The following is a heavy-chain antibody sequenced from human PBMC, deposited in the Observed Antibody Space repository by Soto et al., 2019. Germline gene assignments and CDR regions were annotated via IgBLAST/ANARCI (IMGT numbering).Heavy chain of an antibody. CDR1: GGTFSSYT. CDR3: ARGYSSGWCRLDY. CDR2: IIPILGIA. J-gene: IGHJ4*02. D-gene: IGHD6-19*01. Sequence: QVQLVQSGAEVKKPGSSVKVSCKASGGTFSSYTISWVRQAPGQGLEWMGRIIPILGIANYAQKFQGRVTITADKSTSTAYMELSSLRSEDTAVYYCARGYSSGWCRLDYWGQGTLVTVSS. V-gene: IGHV1-69*02.